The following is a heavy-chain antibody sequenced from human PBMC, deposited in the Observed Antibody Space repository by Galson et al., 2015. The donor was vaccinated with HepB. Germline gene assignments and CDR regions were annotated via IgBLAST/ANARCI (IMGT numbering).Heavy chain of an antibody. V-gene: IGHV3-23*01. J-gene: IGHJ4*02. CDR3: ARTTWRDKNWPIFDS. CDR1: GFTFSRNA. Sequence: LRLSCAASGFTFSRNAMSWVRQAPGKGLEWVSSLTGSSDITNIADSAKGRFSISRDNSKNTLYLQMNSLRVEDTAFYYCARTTWRDKNWPIFDSWGQGTLVSVSS. D-gene: IGHD1-1*01. CDR2: LTGSSDIT.